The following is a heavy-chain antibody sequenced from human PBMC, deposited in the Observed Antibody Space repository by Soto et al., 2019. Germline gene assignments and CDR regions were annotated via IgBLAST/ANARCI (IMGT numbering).Heavy chain of an antibody. V-gene: IGHV2-5*02. Sequence: QITLKESGPTLVKPTQTLTLTCTFSGFSLSTYGMGVGWIRQPPGKALEWLALIYWDDDKRYSPSLKTRLTITKDPSKYQVVLTLTNMDPVDTATYSCVHRADGREEFDAWGQGTLVTVSS. CDR1: GFSLSTYGMG. J-gene: IGHJ5*02. CDR3: VHRADGREEFDA. CDR2: IYWDDDK. D-gene: IGHD1-1*01.